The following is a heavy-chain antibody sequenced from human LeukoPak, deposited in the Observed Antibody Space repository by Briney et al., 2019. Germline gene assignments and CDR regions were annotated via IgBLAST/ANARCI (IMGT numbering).Heavy chain of an antibody. J-gene: IGHJ4*02. Sequence: GGSLKLSCAASGFSISAYSMSWVRQAPGKGLEWVANIKQDGGEKYYVDSVKGRFTTSRDNAYNSLYLQMSTLRAEDTAVYYCTTSRTFDYWGQGTLVTVSS. V-gene: IGHV3-7*03. CDR2: IKQDGGEK. CDR3: TTSRTFDY. CDR1: GFSISAYS. D-gene: IGHD4-11*01.